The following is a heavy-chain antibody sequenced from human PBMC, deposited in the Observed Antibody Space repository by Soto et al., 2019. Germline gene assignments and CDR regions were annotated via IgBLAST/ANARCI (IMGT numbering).Heavy chain of an antibody. CDR3: ARGTYCNNDCHYYFDS. CDR1: GFTFSNAW. V-gene: IGHV3-15*01. J-gene: IGHJ4*02. CDR2: IKSKTDGGTT. D-gene: IGHD2-8*01. Sequence: GGSLRLSCAASGFTFSNAWMSWVRQAPGKGLEWVGRIKSKTDGGTTEYAAPVKGRFTISRDNAENSLYLQMSSLRAEDTAVYYCARGTYCNNDCHYYFDSWGQGTLVTVSS.